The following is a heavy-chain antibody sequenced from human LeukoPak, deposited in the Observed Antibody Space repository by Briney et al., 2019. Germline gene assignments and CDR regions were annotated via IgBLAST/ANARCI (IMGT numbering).Heavy chain of an antibody. V-gene: IGHV1-24*01. J-gene: IGHJ4*02. D-gene: IGHD3-10*01. CDR1: GYTLTELS. Sequence: ASVKVSCKVSGYTLTELSMRWVRQAPGKGLEWMGGVDPEDGETIYAQKFQGRVTMTEDTSTDTAYMELSSLRSEDTAVYYCALLSTYYYGSGSYYVTGFDYWGQGTLVTVSS. CDR3: ALLSTYYYGSGSYYVTGFDY. CDR2: VDPEDGET.